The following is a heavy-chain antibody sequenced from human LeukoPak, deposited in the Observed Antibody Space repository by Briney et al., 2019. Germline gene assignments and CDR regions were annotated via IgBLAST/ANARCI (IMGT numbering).Heavy chain of an antibody. CDR2: ISGSGDST. CDR1: GFTFSSYE. V-gene: IGHV3-23*01. CDR3: ARSFWNDLEYYYNGLDV. J-gene: IGHJ6*02. D-gene: IGHD1-1*01. Sequence: GGSLRLSCAGSGFTFSSYEMTWVRQAPGKGLEWVSAISGSGDSTYYADSVKGRFTISRDSSKNTLHLQMNSMRAEDTAVYYCARSFWNDLEYYYNGLDVWGQGTTVTVSS.